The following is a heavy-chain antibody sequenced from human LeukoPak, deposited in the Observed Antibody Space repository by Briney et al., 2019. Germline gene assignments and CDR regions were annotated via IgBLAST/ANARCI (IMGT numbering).Heavy chain of an antibody. CDR2: VKGDGSST. CDR1: GVTFSTDW. V-gene: IGHV3-74*01. Sequence: GGSLRLSCAASGVTFSTDWMHWVRHAPGKGRVWGARVKGDGSSTIYADSVKGRFTISRDNSKNTLYLQTSSLRAEDTAVYYCARASTTVPNLLDHWGRGTLVTVPS. J-gene: IGHJ4*02. CDR3: ARASTTVPNLLDH. D-gene: IGHD4-17*01.